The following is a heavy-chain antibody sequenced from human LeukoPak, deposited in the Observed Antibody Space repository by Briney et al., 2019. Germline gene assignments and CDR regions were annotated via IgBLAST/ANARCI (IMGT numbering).Heavy chain of an antibody. D-gene: IGHD3-22*01. CDR1: GFTFSTYA. Sequence: GGSLRLSCAASGFTFSTYAMSWVRQAPGKGLEWVSVISGSGSSTYYADSVKGRFTISRDNSKNTLYLQMNSLRAEDTAVYYCAKGPMIVVSYFDYWGQGTLVTVSS. CDR3: AKGPMIVVSYFDY. CDR2: ISGSGSST. V-gene: IGHV3-23*01. J-gene: IGHJ4*02.